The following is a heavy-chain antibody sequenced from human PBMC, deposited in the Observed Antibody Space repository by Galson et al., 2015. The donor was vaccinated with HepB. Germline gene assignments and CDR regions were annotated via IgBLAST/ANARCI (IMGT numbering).Heavy chain of an antibody. D-gene: IGHD6-13*01. CDR3: ATIAAAGLRFDY. CDR1: GYTFTSYY. Sequence: SVKVSCKASGYTFTSYYMHWVRQAPGQGLEWMGIINPSGGSTSYAQKFQGRVTMTRDTSTSTVYMELSSLRSEDTAVYYCATIAAAGLRFDYWGQGTLVTVSS. J-gene: IGHJ4*02. CDR2: INPSGGST. V-gene: IGHV1-46*03.